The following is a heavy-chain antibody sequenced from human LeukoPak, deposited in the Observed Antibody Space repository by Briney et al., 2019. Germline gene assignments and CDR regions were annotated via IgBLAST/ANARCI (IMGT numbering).Heavy chain of an antibody. J-gene: IGHJ4*02. CDR3: AKALLGLRLGELDC. CDR2: IKQDGSEK. V-gene: IGHV3-7*03. D-gene: IGHD3-16*01. CDR1: GFTFSSYW. Sequence: GGSLRLPCAASGFTFSSYWMSWVRQAPGKGLEWVANIKQDGSEKYYVDSVKGRFTISRDNSKNTLYLQMNSLRAEDTAVYYCAKALLGLRLGELDCWGQGTLVTVSS.